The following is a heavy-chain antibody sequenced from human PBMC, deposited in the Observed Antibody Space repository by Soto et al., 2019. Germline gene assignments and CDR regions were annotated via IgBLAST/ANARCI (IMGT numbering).Heavy chain of an antibody. V-gene: IGHV1-69*01. CDR1: GGTFSSYA. Sequence: QVQLVQSGAEVKKPGSSVKVSCKASGGTFSSYAISWVRQAPGQGLEWMGGIIPIFGTANYEQKFQGRVTITADESTSTAYMELSSLRSEDTAVSDFSRVLCSVVSCYPYDAFDIWCQGTMVTVSS. D-gene: IGHD2-15*01. CDR3: SRVLCSVVSCYPYDAFDI. CDR2: IIPIFGTA. J-gene: IGHJ3*02.